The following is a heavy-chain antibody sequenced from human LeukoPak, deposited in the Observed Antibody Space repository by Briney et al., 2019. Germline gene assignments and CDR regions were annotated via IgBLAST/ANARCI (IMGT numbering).Heavy chain of an antibody. D-gene: IGHD3-10*01. Sequence: SQTLSLTCAISGDSVSSNSAAWNWIRQSPSRGLEWLGRTYYRSKWYNDYAVSVKSRITINPDTSKNQFSLQLNSVTPEDTAVYYCAREQEIQGIPLWFGELGYFDLWGRGTLVTVSS. J-gene: IGHJ2*01. CDR3: AREQEIQGIPLWFGELGYFDL. V-gene: IGHV6-1*01. CDR1: GDSVSSNSAA. CDR2: TYYRSKWYN.